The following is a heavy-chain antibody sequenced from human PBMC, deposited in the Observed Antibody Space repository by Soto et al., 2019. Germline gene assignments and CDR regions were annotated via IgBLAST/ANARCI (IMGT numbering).Heavy chain of an antibody. Sequence: SETLSLTCAVSGASISGSYYYWAWLRQSPGKGPEWIGSVFYTGFTSYNPSLESRVSVSVDTSKSQFSLKLSAVTAADTAVYYCATSQKGYNWNYFDHWGKGALVTVSS. D-gene: IGHD1-20*01. J-gene: IGHJ4*02. CDR1: GASISGSYYY. V-gene: IGHV4-39*01. CDR2: VFYTGFT. CDR3: ATSQKGYNWNYFDH.